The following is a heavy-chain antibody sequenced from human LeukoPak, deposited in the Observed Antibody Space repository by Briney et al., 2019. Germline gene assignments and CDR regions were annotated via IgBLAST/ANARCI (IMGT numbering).Heavy chain of an antibody. D-gene: IGHD3-22*01. CDR1: GFIFSDYY. CDR2: ISSSSVYT. CDR3: ARGCYYERSGYCPFDY. J-gene: IGHJ4*02. Sequence: PGGSLRLSCAASGFIFSDYYMNWIRQAPGKGLEWVSYISSSSVYTYYADSVKGRFTISRDNSKNTLYLQMNSLRADDTAVYYCARGCYYERSGYCPFDYWGPGTLVTVSS. V-gene: IGHV3-11*05.